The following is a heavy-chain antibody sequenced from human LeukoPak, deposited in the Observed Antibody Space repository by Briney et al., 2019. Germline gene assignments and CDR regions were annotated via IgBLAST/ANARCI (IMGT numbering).Heavy chain of an antibody. V-gene: IGHV3-74*03. D-gene: IGHD2-2*02. CDR2: INTDGSRT. CDR3: ARYCSSTSCYNS. J-gene: IGHJ5*01. Sequence: GGSLRLSCAASGFTFSSYWMHWVRHVPGKGLVWVSQINTDGSRTTYADSVKGRFTISRDNAQNTLYLQMNSLRAEDTAVYYCARYCSSTSCYNSGGQGTLVTVSS. CDR1: GFTFSSYW.